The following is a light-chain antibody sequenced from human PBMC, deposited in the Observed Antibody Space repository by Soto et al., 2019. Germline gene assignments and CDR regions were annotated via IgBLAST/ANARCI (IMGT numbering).Light chain of an antibody. CDR2: GAS. V-gene: IGKV3-15*01. J-gene: IGKJ4*01. Sequence: EIVMTQSPATLSVSPGEAATLSCRASQSVGSNLAWYQQKRGQAPRLLIYGASSRATGIPARFSGSGSETDFTLTISTLQSEDCALYYWQQYINWPTFGGGTKVEIK. CDR3: QQYINWPT. CDR1: QSVGSN.